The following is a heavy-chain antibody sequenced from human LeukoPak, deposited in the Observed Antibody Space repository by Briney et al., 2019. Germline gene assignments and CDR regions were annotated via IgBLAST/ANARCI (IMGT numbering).Heavy chain of an antibody. CDR1: GGSISSRNSF. D-gene: IGHD3-10*01. V-gene: IGHV4-39*07. CDR3: ARYSAFMVRGGHMDV. CDR2: IYHAGSK. Sequence: PSETLSLTCTVSGGSISSRNSFWGWIRQSPGKGLEWIGTIYHAGSKYYNPSLKSRVTISVDTSKNQFSLKLSSVTAADTAVYYCARYSAFMVRGGHMDVWGKGTTVTISS. J-gene: IGHJ6*03.